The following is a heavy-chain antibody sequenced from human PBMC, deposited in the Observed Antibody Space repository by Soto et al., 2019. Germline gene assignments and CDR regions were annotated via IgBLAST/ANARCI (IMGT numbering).Heavy chain of an antibody. J-gene: IGHJ4*02. CDR3: ARGGRQQMVLDY. V-gene: IGHV3-23*01. Sequence: PGGSLRLSCAASGFTFTDYALSWVRQAPGKGLEWVATISGIGGSTYLADSVKGRFTISRDNSKNTLYLQMNSLRAEDTAVYYCARGGRQQMVLDYWGQGTLVTVSS. CDR1: GFTFTDYA. D-gene: IGHD6-13*01. CDR2: ISGIGGST.